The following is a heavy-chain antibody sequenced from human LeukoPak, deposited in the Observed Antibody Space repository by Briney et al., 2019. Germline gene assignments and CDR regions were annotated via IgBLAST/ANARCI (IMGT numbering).Heavy chain of an antibody. Sequence: QSGGSPRLSCAASGFTFSKYWMLWVRQAPGKGLESVSRINTDGTVTTYADSVKGRLTVSRDNADNTMFLQMNSVRDEDTAVNYCATKQWLAPPPDSWGQGTPVTVSS. J-gene: IGHJ4*02. CDR3: ATKQWLAPPPDS. CDR1: GFTFSKYW. D-gene: IGHD6-19*01. V-gene: IGHV3-74*01. CDR2: INTDGTVT.